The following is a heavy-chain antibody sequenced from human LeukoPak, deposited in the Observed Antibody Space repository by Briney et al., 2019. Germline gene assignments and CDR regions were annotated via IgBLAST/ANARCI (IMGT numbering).Heavy chain of an antibody. V-gene: IGHV3-9*01. CDR1: GFTFDDYA. CDR2: ISWNSVSI. D-gene: IGHD5-18*01. J-gene: IGHJ4*02. CDR3: AKDYYRDSYGYAAFDY. Sequence: GGSLRLSCAASGFTFDDYAMHWVWQAPGKGLEWVSGISWNSVSIGYADSVKGRFTISRDNAKNSLYLQMNSLRAEDTALYYCAKDYYRDSYGYAAFDYWGQGTLVTVSS.